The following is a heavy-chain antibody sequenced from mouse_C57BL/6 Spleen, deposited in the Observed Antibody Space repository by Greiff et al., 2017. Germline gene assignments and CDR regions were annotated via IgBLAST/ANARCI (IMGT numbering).Heavy chain of an antibody. Sequence: EVQLVESGAGLVKPGGSLKLSCAASGFTFSSYAMSWVRQTPEKRLEWVAYISSGGDYIYYADTVKGRFTISRDNARNTLYLQMSSLKSEDTAMYYCTRDGIQGALDYWGQGTSVTVSS. D-gene: IGHD2-3*01. J-gene: IGHJ4*01. CDR1: GFTFSSYA. CDR3: TRDGIQGALDY. V-gene: IGHV5-9-1*02. CDR2: ISSGGDYI.